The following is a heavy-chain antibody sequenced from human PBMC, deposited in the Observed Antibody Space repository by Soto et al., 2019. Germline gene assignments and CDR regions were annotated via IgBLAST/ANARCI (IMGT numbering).Heavy chain of an antibody. V-gene: IGHV3-66*01. CDR1: GFTVSSNY. CDR2: IYSGGST. Sequence: GGSLRLSCAASGFTVSSNYMSWVRQAPGKGLEWVSVIYSGGSTYYADSVKGRFTISRDNSKNTLYLQMNSLRAEDTAVYYCARDLGYCSGGSCYPGLDYWGQGTLVTVSS. J-gene: IGHJ4*02. D-gene: IGHD2-15*01. CDR3: ARDLGYCSGGSCYPGLDY.